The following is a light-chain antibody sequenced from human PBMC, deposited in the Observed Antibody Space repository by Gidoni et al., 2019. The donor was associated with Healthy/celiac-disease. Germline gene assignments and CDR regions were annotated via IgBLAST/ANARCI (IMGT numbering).Light chain of an antibody. V-gene: IGKV1-5*03. CDR3: QQYNSYPIT. CDR2: KAS. J-gene: IGKJ5*01. Sequence: DIQMTQSPSTLSASVGDRVTITCRASQSLSSWLAWYQQKPGKAPKLLIYKASSLESGVTSRFSGSGSGTEFTLTISSLQPDDFATYYCQQYNSYPITFGQGTRLEIK. CDR1: QSLSSW.